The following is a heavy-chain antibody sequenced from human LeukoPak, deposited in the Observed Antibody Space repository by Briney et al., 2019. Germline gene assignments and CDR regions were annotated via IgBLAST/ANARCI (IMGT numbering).Heavy chain of an antibody. CDR1: GYTFTSYY. Sequence: GASVKVSCKASGYTFTSYYMHWVRQAPGQGLAWMGIINPSGGSTSYSQKFQGRVTMTRDTSTSTVYMELSSLRSEDTAVYFCSKQTTAYDILTGRHPTFDYWGQGTLVTVSS. CDR2: INPSGGST. J-gene: IGHJ4*02. CDR3: SKQTTAYDILTGRHPTFDY. V-gene: IGHV1-46*01. D-gene: IGHD3-9*01.